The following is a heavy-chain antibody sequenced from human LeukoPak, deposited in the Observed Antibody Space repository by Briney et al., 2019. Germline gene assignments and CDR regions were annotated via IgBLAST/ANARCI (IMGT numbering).Heavy chain of an antibody. CDR2: ISAYNGNT. D-gene: IGHD4-17*01. CDR3: AREMTTVTTRNGWFDP. Sequence: ASVKVSCKASGYTFTSYGISWVRQAPGQGLEWMGWISAYNGNTNYAQKLQCRVTMTTDTSTSTAYMDLRSLRSDDTAVYYCAREMTTVTTRNGWFDPWGQGTLVTVSS. J-gene: IGHJ5*02. CDR1: GYTFTSYG. V-gene: IGHV1-18*01.